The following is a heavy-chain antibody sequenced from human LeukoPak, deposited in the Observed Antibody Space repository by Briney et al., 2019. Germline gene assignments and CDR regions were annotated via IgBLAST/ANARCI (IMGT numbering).Heavy chain of an antibody. V-gene: IGHV1-69*02. J-gene: IGHJ4*02. CDR2: IIPILNIT. D-gene: IGHD6-6*01. Sequence: SVEVSCKASGGTFSGHTFSWVRQAPGQGLEWMGRIIPILNITNYAQKFQDRVTITADKSTSTDYMDLSSLTSEDTAVYYCARGGQLSTGAYFDYWGQGTLVTIAS. CDR3: ARGGQLSTGAYFDY. CDR1: GGTFSGHT.